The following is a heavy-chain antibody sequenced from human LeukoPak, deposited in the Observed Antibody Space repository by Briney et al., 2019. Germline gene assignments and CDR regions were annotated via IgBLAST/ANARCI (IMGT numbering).Heavy chain of an antibody. D-gene: IGHD2-2*02. CDR1: GYSISSGYY. J-gene: IGHJ6*03. Sequence: PSETLSLTCTVSGYSISSGYYWGWIRQPPGKGLEWIGSIYHSGITYYNPSLKRRVTISVDPSKNQFSLKMSSVTAADTAVYYCARDSEPAAISIDMDVWGKGTTVTVSS. CDR2: IYHSGIT. CDR3: ARDSEPAAISIDMDV. V-gene: IGHV4-38-2*02.